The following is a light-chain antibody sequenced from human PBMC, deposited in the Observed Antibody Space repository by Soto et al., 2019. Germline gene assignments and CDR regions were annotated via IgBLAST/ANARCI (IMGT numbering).Light chain of an antibody. CDR2: DVS. J-gene: IGLJ2*01. CDR1: SSDVGGYNY. CDR3: SSYTSTTTVV. Sequence: QSALTQPASVSGSPGQSITISCTGTSSDVGGYNYVSWYQHHPGKAPKLMIYDVSKRPSGVSHRFSGSKSDNTASLTISGLQAEDEADYYCSSYTSTTTVVFGAGTKLTVL. V-gene: IGLV2-14*03.